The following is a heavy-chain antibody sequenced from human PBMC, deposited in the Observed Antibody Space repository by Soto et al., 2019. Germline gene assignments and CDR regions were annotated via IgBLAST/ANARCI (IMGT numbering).Heavy chain of an antibody. J-gene: IGHJ6*02. CDR3: VKERADFVTVPYATSGMDV. V-gene: IGHV3-30*18. Sequence: QIQLVQSGGGVVQPGGSLRLSCTASGFSFNKFGMHWVRQTPGKGLEWVASLSYDGNHDFYADSVTGRLIISRYNSKNTLYLQVDTLTVDDTAVYYCVKERADFVTVPYATSGMDVWGPGTTVTVSS. D-gene: IGHD2-8*01. CDR1: GFSFNKFG. CDR2: LSYDGNHD.